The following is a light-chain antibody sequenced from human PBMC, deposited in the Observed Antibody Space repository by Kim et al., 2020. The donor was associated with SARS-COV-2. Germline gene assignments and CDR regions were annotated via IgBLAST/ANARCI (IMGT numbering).Light chain of an antibody. CDR1: SSNIGAGYD. V-gene: IGLV1-40*01. J-gene: IGLJ1*01. CDR3: QSYDSSLSGSGF. Sequence: QSVLTQPPSVSGAPGQRVTIYCTGSSSNIGAGYDVHWYQQLPGTAPKLLIYGNSNRPSGVPDRFSGSKSGTSASLAITGLQAEDEADYYCQSYDSSLSGSGFFGTGTKVTVL. CDR2: GNS.